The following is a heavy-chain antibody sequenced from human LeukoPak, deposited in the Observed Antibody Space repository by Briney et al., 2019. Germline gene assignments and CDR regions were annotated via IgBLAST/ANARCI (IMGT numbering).Heavy chain of an antibody. D-gene: IGHD1-26*01. J-gene: IGHJ4*02. CDR2: IYTSGST. V-gene: IGHV4-61*02. CDR3: ARDPPYSGSYSYYFDY. CDR1: GGSISSGSYY. Sequence: SETLSLTCTVSGGSISSGSYYWSWIRQPAGKGLDWIGCIYTSGSTNYNPSLKSRVTISVDTSKNQFSLKLSSVTAADTAVYYCARDPPYSGSYSYYFDYWGQGTLVTVSS.